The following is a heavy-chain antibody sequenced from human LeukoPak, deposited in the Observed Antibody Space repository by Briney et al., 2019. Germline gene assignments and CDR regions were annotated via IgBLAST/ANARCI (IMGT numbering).Heavy chain of an antibody. CDR1: GYTFTGYY. D-gene: IGHD6-19*01. V-gene: IGHV1-2*06. CDR2: INPNSGGT. J-gene: IGHJ4*02. Sequence: ASVKVSCKASGYTFTGYYMHWVRQAPGQGLEWMGRINPNSGGTNYAQKFQGRVTMTTDTSTSTAYMELRSLRSDDTAVYYCARDNPNLAVIDYWGQGTLVTVSS. CDR3: ARDNPNLAVIDY.